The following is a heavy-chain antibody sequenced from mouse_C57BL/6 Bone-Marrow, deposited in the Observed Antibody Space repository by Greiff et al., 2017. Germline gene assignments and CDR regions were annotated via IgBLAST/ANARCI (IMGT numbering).Heavy chain of an antibody. CDR1: GYTFTEYT. J-gene: IGHJ2*01. V-gene: IGHV1-62-2*01. Sequence: QVQLQQSGAELVKPGASVKLSCKASGYTFTEYTIHWVKQRSGQGLEWIGWFYPGSGSIKYNEKFKDKATLTADKTCRTVYMELSRLISEASAVYFCARHAPYGMSYDYFDDWGQGTTLTVS. CDR2: FYPGSGSI. D-gene: IGHD1-1*01. CDR3: ARHAPYGMSYDYFDD.